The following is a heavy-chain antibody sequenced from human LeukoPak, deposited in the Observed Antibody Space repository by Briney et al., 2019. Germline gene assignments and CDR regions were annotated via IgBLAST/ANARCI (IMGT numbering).Heavy chain of an antibody. CDR1: GYTFPNYR. D-gene: IGHD3-22*01. CDR3: ARFAYGSDYFPGHY. CDR2: IYPADSNT. J-gene: IGHJ4*02. Sequence: GESLKISCKGSGYTFPNYRIGWVRQMPGKGLEWMGIIYPADSNTRYSPSFQGQVTISADKSISTAYLQWSSLKASDTAMYYCARFAYGSDYFPGHYWGQGTLVTVSS. V-gene: IGHV5-51*01.